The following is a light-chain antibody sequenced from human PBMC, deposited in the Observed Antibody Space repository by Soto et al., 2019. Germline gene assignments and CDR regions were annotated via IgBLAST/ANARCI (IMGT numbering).Light chain of an antibody. V-gene: IGLV2-14*03. CDR3: NSYASVNSPVL. CDR1: SSDVGGYNY. CDR2: GVS. J-gene: IGLJ2*01. Sequence: QSALTQHAPLSGSPGQSITISCTGTSSDVGGYNYVSWYQQHPGKAPRLMIYGVSNRPLGVSYRFSGSKSGNTASLTISGLQSEDEADYYCNSYASVNSPVLFGGGTKVTVL.